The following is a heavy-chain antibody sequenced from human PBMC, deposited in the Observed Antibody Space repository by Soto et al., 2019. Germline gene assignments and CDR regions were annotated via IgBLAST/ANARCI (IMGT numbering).Heavy chain of an antibody. CDR1: GFTFSNAW. CDR3: TTGLLNNWFDP. Sequence: ASGFTFSNAWMRWVRQAPGKGLEWVGRIKRKIDGGTTDYAAPVTGRFTISRDDSQNTLYLQMNSLEIEDTAIYFCTTGLLNNWFDPWGQGTLVTVSS. J-gene: IGHJ5*02. D-gene: IGHD2-21*01. V-gene: IGHV3-15*01. CDR2: IKRKIDGGTT.